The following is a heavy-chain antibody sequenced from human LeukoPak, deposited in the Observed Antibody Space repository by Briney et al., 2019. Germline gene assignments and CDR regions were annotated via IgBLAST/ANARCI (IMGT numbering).Heavy chain of an antibody. CDR3: ARVHYYGSGSYPTNYYYYGMDV. Sequence: ASVNVSCKASGYTFTSYDINWVRQATGQGLEWMGWMNPNSGTTGYAQKFQGRVTMTRNTSISTAYMELSSLRSEDTAVYYCARVHYYGSGSYPTNYYYYGMDVWGQGTTATVSS. D-gene: IGHD3-10*01. CDR1: GYTFTSYD. J-gene: IGHJ6*02. V-gene: IGHV1-8*01. CDR2: MNPNSGTT.